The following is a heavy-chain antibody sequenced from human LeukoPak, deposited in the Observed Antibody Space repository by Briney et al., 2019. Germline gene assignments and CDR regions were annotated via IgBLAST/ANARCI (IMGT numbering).Heavy chain of an antibody. CDR2: IYYSGST. V-gene: IGHV4-30-4*08. Sequence: SQTLSLTCTVSGGSISSGDYYWSWIRQPPGKGLEGIGYIYYSGSTNYNPSLKSRVTISVDTSKNQFSLKLSSVTAADTAVYHCAGGSSTPGDWFDPWGQGTLVTVSS. D-gene: IGHD2-2*01. CDR1: GGSISSGDYY. CDR3: AGGSSTPGDWFDP. J-gene: IGHJ5*02.